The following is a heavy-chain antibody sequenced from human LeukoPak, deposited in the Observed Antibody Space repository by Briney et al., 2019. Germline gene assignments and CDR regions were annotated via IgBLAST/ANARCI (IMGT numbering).Heavy chain of an antibody. CDR2: ISYDGSNI. CDR3: AKDPDFYY. V-gene: IGHV3-30*18. J-gene: IGHJ4*02. Sequence: GGSLRLSCATCGFTFNAYGMHWVRQAPAKGLEWVAFISYDGSNIYYGDSVKGRFTISRNNSKNTLYLQMNDLRTEDTAVYYCAKDPDFYYWGQGTLVTVSS. CDR1: GFTFNAYG.